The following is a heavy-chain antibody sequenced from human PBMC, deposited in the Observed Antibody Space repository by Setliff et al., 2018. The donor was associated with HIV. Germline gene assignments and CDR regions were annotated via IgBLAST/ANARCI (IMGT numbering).Heavy chain of an antibody. Sequence: SETLSLTCTVSGGSISSYYWSWIRQPPGKGLEWIGYIYTSGSVNYNPSLNSRVTISVDTSKNQFSLKVNSVTAADTAVYYCAGSPRIGVAGEFEYWGQGTLVTGLL. CDR3: AGSPRIGVAGEFEY. CDR1: GGSISSYY. J-gene: IGHJ4*02. D-gene: IGHD6-19*01. CDR2: IYTSGSV. V-gene: IGHV4-4*09.